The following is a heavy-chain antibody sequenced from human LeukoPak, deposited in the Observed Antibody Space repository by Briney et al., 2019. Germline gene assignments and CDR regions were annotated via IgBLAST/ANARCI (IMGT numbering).Heavy chain of an antibody. CDR3: ARHMYSSSWYRRLYYMDV. J-gene: IGHJ6*03. CDR2: IYYSGST. CDR1: GGSISSSSYY. Sequence: PSETLSLTCTVSGGSISSSSYYWGWIRQPPGKGLEWIGSIYYSGSTYYNPSLKSRVTISVDTSKNQFSLKLSSVTAADTAVYNCARHMYSSSWYRRLYYMDVWGKGTTVTVS. V-gene: IGHV4-39*01. D-gene: IGHD6-13*01.